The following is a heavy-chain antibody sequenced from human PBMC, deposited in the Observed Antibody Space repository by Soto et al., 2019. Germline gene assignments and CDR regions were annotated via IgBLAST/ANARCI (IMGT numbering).Heavy chain of an antibody. CDR1: GGTFSSYA. V-gene: IGHV1-69*13. D-gene: IGHD6-19*01. J-gene: IGHJ4*02. Sequence: GASVKVSCKASGGTFSSYAISWVRQAPGQGLEWMGGIIPIFGTANYAQKFQGRVTITADESTSTAYMELSSLRSEDTAVYYCASAPVYSSGWSLTFDYWGQGTLVTVS. CDR3: ASAPVYSSGWSLTFDY. CDR2: IIPIFGTA.